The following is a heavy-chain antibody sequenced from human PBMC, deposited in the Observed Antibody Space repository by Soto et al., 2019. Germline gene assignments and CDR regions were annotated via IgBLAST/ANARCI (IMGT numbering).Heavy chain of an antibody. CDR3: ARERWLQFVEFDY. D-gene: IGHD5-12*01. J-gene: IGHJ4*02. CDR2: ISSSGSTI. V-gene: IGHV3-11*01. Sequence: RVSLRLSCAASGFTFSDYYMSWIRQAPGKGLEWVSYISSSGSTIYYADSVKGRFTISRDNAKNSLYLQMNSLRAEDTAVYYCARERWLQFVEFDYWGQGTLVTVSS. CDR1: GFTFSDYY.